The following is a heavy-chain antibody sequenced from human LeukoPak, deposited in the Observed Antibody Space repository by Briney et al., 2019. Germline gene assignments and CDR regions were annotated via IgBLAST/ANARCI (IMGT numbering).Heavy chain of an antibody. V-gene: IGHV1-69*02. Sequence: SVKVSCKASGGTFSSYTISWVRQAPGQGLEWMGRIIPILGIANYAQEFQGRVTITADKSTSTAYMELSSLRSEDTAVYYCATTVWFGELAFDYWGQGTLVTVSS. CDR2: IIPILGIA. D-gene: IGHD3-10*01. J-gene: IGHJ4*02. CDR1: GGTFSSYT. CDR3: ATTVWFGELAFDY.